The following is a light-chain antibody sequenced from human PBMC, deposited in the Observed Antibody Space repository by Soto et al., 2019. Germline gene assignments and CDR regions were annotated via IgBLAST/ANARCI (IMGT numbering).Light chain of an antibody. V-gene: IGKV3-15*01. CDR1: QSVSSN. CDR2: GAS. CDR3: QQYNNWPGT. J-gene: IGKJ1*01. Sequence: EIVMTQSPATLSVSPGKRASLSCRASQSVSSNLAWYQQKPGQAPRLLIYGASTRATGIPARFSGSGSGTEFTLTISSLQSEDFAVYYCQQYNNWPGTFGQGTKVDIK.